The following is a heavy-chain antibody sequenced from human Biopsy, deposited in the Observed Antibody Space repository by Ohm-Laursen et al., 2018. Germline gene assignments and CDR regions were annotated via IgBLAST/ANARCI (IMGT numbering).Heavy chain of an antibody. CDR3: ARGSNDFGGLYFPR. J-gene: IGHJ4*02. Sequence: SDTLSLTCTVSGGSIGGSGDYWSWIRQPPGKGLEWIGHISYTGYTSYNASLKSRVTISVDTFRNHFSLRLSSLTAADTAVYYCARGSNDFGGLYFPRWGQGTLLTVSS. D-gene: IGHD4-23*01. CDR1: GGSIGGSGDY. CDR2: ISYTGYT. V-gene: IGHV4-61*03.